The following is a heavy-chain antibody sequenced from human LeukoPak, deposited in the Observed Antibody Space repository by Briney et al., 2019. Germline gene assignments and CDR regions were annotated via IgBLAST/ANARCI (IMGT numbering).Heavy chain of an antibody. V-gene: IGHV3-48*01. Sequence: GGSLRLSCAASGFTFSAYDINWVRQAPGKGLEWVSHISSSGNHIYYADSVRGRFTISRDNAKNSLYLQMNSLRAEDTAVYYCARAFDYWGQGTLVTVSS. CDR2: ISSSGNHI. CDR3: ARAFDY. CDR1: GFTFSAYD. J-gene: IGHJ4*02.